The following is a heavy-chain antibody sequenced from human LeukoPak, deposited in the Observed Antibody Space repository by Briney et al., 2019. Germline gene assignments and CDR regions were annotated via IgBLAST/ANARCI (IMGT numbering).Heavy chain of an antibody. D-gene: IGHD2-2*01. V-gene: IGHV4-34*01. J-gene: IGHJ4*02. CDR1: GGSFSGYY. CDR3: ARGIEVLPAAQGGFDY. Sequence: SETLSLTCAVYGGSFSGYYWSWIRQPPGKGLEWIGEINHSGSTNYNPSLKSRVTISVDTSKNQFSLKLSSVTAADTAVYYCARGIEVLPAAQGGFDYWGQGALVTVSS. CDR2: INHSGST.